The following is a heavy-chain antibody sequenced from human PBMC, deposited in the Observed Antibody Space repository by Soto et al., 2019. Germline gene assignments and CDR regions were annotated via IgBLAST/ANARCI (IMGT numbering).Heavy chain of an antibody. V-gene: IGHV3-30-3*01. J-gene: IGHJ6*02. D-gene: IGHD3-10*01. Sequence: HPGGSLRLSCAASGFTFSSYAMHWVRQAPGKGLEWVAVISYDGSNKYYADSVKGRFTISRDNSKNTLYLQMNSLRAEDTAVYYCARGMRGSGSYYRSEDDYYYGMDVWGQGTTVTVSS. CDR3: ARGMRGSGSYYRSEDDYYYGMDV. CDR1: GFTFSSYA. CDR2: ISYDGSNK.